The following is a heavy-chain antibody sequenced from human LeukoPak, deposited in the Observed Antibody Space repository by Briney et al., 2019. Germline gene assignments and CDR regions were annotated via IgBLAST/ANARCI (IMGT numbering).Heavy chain of an antibody. Sequence: GESLKISCQGSGYSFTSYWIGWVRQMPGKGLEWMGIIYPGDSDTRYSPSFQGQVTISADKSISTAYLQWSSLKASDTAMYYCARSTAYSGSPVDFAYWGQGTLVTVSS. V-gene: IGHV5-51*01. CDR1: GYSFTSYW. CDR3: ARSTAYSGSPVDFAY. CDR2: IYPGDSDT. D-gene: IGHD1-26*01. J-gene: IGHJ4*02.